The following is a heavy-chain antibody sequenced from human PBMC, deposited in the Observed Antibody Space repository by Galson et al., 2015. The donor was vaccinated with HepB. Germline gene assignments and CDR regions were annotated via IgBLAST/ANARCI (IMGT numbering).Heavy chain of an antibody. J-gene: IGHJ4*02. Sequence: SLRLSCAASGFTFSDYYMSWIRQAPGKGLQWLSYISSGSADSQYADSVRGRFTISRDNARNSLSLQMNSLRVEDTALYYCARVDGNWNDAGFDNWGQGTLVTVSS. V-gene: IGHV3-11*06. CDR2: ISSGSADS. CDR3: ARVDGNWNDAGFDN. CDR1: GFTFSDYY. D-gene: IGHD1-20*01.